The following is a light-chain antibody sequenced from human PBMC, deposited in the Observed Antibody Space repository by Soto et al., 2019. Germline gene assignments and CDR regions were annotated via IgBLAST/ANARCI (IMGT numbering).Light chain of an antibody. V-gene: IGLV2-23*02. Sequence: QSVLTQPASVSGSPGQSITISCTGTSSDIGSYNLVSWYQQHPGKAPKLIIYEVTKWPSGVSSRFSGSKSGYTASLTISGLQAEDEADYFCCSYAGSSSYVFXTGTKVTVL. CDR2: EVT. CDR1: SSDIGSYNL. CDR3: CSYAGSSSYV. J-gene: IGLJ1*01.